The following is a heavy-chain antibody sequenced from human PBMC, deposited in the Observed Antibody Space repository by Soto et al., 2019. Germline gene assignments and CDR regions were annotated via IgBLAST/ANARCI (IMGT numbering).Heavy chain of an antibody. CDR1: GGSISSDGYY. CDR2: IYHSGDS. CDR3: GREDYTRGYPPNWFDP. V-gene: IGHV4-31*03. D-gene: IGHD3-3*01. J-gene: IGHJ5*02. Sequence: SGTLSLTCTVSGGSISSDGYYWSWIRQHPGKGLEYIGYIYHSGDSYYTPSLGRRVTISVDTSENQFSLPRRSVTTADTAAYYCGREDYTRGYPPNWFDPGGQG.